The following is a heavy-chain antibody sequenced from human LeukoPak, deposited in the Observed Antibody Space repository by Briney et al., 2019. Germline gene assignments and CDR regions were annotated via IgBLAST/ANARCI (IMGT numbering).Heavy chain of an antibody. J-gene: IGHJ4*02. Sequence: PGGFLRLSCAASGFTFSSYAMHWVRQAPGKGLEWVAVISYDGSNKYYADSVKGRFTISRDNSKNTLYLQMNSLRAEDTAVYYCARGPLTPSGGYTFDYWGQGTLVTVSS. CDR1: GFTFSSYA. CDR2: ISYDGSNK. D-gene: IGHD5-12*01. V-gene: IGHV3-30-3*01. CDR3: ARGPLTPSGGYTFDY.